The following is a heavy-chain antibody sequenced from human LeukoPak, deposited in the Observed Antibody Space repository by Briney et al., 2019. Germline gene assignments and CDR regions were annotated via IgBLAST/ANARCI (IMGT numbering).Heavy chain of an antibody. J-gene: IGHJ6*02. D-gene: IGHD3-10*01. CDR2: ISGSGGST. CDR3: AKDASGTGTTLWMDV. CDR1: GFTFSSYA. V-gene: IGHV3-23*01. Sequence: PGGSLRLSCAASGFTFSSYAMSWVRQAPGKGLVWVSGISGSGGSTYSVDSVKGRFTISRDNSKNTLYLQMKSLRAEDTAVYYCAKDASGTGTTLWMDVWGQGTTVTVSS.